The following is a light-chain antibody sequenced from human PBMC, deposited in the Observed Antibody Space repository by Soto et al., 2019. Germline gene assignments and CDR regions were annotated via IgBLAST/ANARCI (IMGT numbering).Light chain of an antibody. J-gene: IGKJ1*01. CDR1: ESMSNC. Sequence: DIQMTQSPSTLSASVGDRVTTTCRASESMSNCLAWYQQKPGKAPKLLISGASSVQSGVPSRFSGSASGTEFTLTISSLHPDDIATYCCQQSHRYLTFGQGTKVDIK. V-gene: IGKV1-5*01. CDR2: GAS. CDR3: QQSHRYLT.